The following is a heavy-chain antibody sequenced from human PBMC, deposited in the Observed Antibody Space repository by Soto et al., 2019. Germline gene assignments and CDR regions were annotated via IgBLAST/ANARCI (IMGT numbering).Heavy chain of an antibody. CDR2: IYYSGST. CDR1: GGSISSYY. J-gene: IGHJ4*02. CDR3: ARQVAYFDWLLDWYFDY. Sequence: SETLSLTCTVSGGSISSYYGSWIRQPPGKGLEWIGYIYYSGSTNYNPSLKSRVTISVDTSKNQFSLKLSSVTAADTAVYYCARQVAYFDWLLDWYFDYWGQGTLVTVSS. D-gene: IGHD3-9*01. V-gene: IGHV4-59*08.